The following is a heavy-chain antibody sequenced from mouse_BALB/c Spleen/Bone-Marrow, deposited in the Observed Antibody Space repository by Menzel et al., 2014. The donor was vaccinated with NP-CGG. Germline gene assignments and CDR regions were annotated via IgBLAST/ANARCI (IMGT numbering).Heavy chain of an antibody. CDR1: GFTFSDYY. J-gene: IGHJ4*01. V-gene: IGHV5-4*02. CDR2: ISDGGSYT. D-gene: IGHD2-1*01. Sequence: EVKLMESGGGLVKPGGSLKLSCAASGFTFSDYYMYWVRQTPEKRLEWVATISDGGSYTYYPDSVKGRFTISRDSAKNNLYLQMSSLKSEDTAMYYCARYGNYPMDYWGQGTSVTVSS. CDR3: ARYGNYPMDY.